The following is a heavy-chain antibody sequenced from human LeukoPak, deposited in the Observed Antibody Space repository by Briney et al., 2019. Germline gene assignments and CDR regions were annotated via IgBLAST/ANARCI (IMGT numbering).Heavy chain of an antibody. D-gene: IGHD2-15*01. CDR3: AREALYCSGGSCHYYYYYMDV. J-gene: IGHJ6*03. CDR1: GGSISSYY. V-gene: IGHV4-59*01. Sequence: SETLSLTCTVSGGSISSYYWSWIRQPPGKGLEWIAYIYYSGSTNYNPSLKSRVTISVDTSKNQFSLKLSSVTAADTAVYYCAREALYCSGGSCHYYYYYMDVWGKGTTVTISS. CDR2: IYYSGST.